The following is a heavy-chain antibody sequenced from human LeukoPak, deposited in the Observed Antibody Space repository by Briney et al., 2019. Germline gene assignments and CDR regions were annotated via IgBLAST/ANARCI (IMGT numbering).Heavy chain of an antibody. CDR3: ARDDEPYYYDSSGYYTGWFDP. J-gene: IGHJ5*02. V-gene: IGHV4-4*07. CDR2: IYTSGST. Sequence: SETLSLTCTVSGGSISSHYWSWIRQPAGKGLEWIGRIYTSGSTNYNPSLKSRVTMSVDTSKNQFSLKLSSVTAADTAVYYCARDDEPYYYDSSGYYTGWFDPWGQGTLVTVSS. CDR1: GGSISSHY. D-gene: IGHD3-22*01.